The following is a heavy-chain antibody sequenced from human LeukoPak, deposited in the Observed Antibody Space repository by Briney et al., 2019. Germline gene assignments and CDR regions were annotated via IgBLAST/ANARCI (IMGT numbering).Heavy chain of an antibody. CDR2: IYYGGST. Sequence: SETLSLTCTVSGGSISSGGYYWSWIRQHPGKGLEWIGYIYYGGSTYYNPSLKSRVTISVDTSKNQFSLKLSSVTAADTAVYYCARARESDYGDYYPTNWGQGTLVTVSS. V-gene: IGHV4-31*03. D-gene: IGHD4-17*01. CDR3: ARARESDYGDYYPTN. CDR1: GGSISSGGYY. J-gene: IGHJ4*02.